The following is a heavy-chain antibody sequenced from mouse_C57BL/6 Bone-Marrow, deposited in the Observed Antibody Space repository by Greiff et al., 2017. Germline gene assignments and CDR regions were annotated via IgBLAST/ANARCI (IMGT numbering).Heavy chain of an antibody. CDR2: IDPSDSYT. CDR3: ARRDYYGSSPYFDY. CDR1: GYTFTSYW. V-gene: IGHV1-50*01. D-gene: IGHD1-1*01. J-gene: IGHJ2*01. Sequence: QVQLQQPGAELVKPGASVKLSCKASGYTFTSYWMQWVKQRPGQGLEWIGEIDPSDSYTNYNQKFKGKATLTVDTSSSTAYMQRSSLTSEDSAVYYCARRDYYGSSPYFDYWGQGTTRTVSS.